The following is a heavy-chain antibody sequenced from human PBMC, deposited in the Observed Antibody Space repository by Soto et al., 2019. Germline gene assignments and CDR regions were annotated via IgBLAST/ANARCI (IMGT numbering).Heavy chain of an antibody. CDR1: GFTFSYYS. CDR2: VSGGGATT. V-gene: IGHV3-23*01. CDR3: AKQAGYSSDPFDY. D-gene: IGHD6-19*01. J-gene: IGHJ4*02. Sequence: GGSLRLSCAASGFTFSYYSMSWVRQTPATGLEWVSGVSGGGATTYYAASVKGRFTISRDNSKNTLYLQINSLRAEDTAVYYCAKQAGYSSDPFDYWGQGTLVTVSS.